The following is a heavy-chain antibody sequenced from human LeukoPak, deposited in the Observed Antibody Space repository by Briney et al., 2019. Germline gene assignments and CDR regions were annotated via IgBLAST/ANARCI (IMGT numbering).Heavy chain of an antibody. CDR3: ARQPIYEAYFDF. CDR2: IKHDGSEK. D-gene: IGHD3-16*01. CDR1: GFPFDRYW. Sequence: GGSLRLSCVASGFPFDRYWLSWVRQAPGKGLEWVANIKHDGSEKNFVDSVKGRFTISRDNAENSLFLQMNSLRADDTAVYFCARQPIYEAYFDFWGQGTLVTVSS. V-gene: IGHV3-7*01. J-gene: IGHJ4*02.